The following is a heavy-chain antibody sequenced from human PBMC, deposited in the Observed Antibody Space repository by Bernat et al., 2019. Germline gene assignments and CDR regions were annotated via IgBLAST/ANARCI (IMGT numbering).Heavy chain of an antibody. CDR1: GYTFTSYA. V-gene: IGHV1-3*01. D-gene: IGHD2-21*01. CDR3: ARVVGFFTFDF. J-gene: IGHJ4*02. CDR2: INGDNGNT. Sequence: QVQLVQSGAEVKKPGASVKVSCKASGYTFTSYAMHWVHQAPGQSLEWMGWINGDNGNTQYSQKFQGRVTFTRDTSATTAYMELSSLRSEDTAVYYCARVVGFFTFDFWGQGTLVTVSS.